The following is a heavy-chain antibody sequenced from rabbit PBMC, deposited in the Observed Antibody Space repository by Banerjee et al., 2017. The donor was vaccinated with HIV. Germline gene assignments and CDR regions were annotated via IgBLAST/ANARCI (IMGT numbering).Heavy chain of an antibody. CDR3: ARSTSYSLAL. Sequence: QEQLVESGGGLVQPEGSLTLTCTASGFSFSNRYVMCWVRQAPGKGLEWIACINTISGDTVYATWAKGRFTISKASWTTVTLQMTSLTAADTATYFCARSTSYSLALWGPGTLVTVS. CDR2: INTISGDT. D-gene: IGHD8-1*01. J-gene: IGHJ6*01. CDR1: GFSFSNRYV. V-gene: IGHV1S45*01.